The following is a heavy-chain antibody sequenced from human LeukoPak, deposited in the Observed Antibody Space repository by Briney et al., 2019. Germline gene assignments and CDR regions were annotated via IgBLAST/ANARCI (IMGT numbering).Heavy chain of an antibody. J-gene: IGHJ4*02. Sequence: PSQTLSLTCTVSGGSISSYYWSWIRQPPRKGLECLGYIYYSGGTNYNPSLKSRVTISVDTSQNQFSLKLSSVTAADTAVYYCARGSPYSSSFCFDYWGQGTLVTVSS. V-gene: IGHV4-59*01. CDR3: ARGSPYSSSFCFDY. CDR1: GGSISSYY. D-gene: IGHD6-6*01. CDR2: IYYSGGT.